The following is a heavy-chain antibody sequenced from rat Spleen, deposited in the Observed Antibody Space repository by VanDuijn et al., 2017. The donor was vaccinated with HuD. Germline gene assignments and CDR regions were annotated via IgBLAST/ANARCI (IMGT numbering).Heavy chain of an antibody. Sequence: EVQLVESGGGLVQPGRSLKLSCAASGFTFSNYGMAWVRQAPTKGREWVATISYDGGSTYYRDSVKGRFTISRDNAKSTLYLQMDSLRSEDTATYYCARHRYKRTVAAVDYWGQGVMVTVSS. J-gene: IGHJ2*01. D-gene: IGHD1-8*01. V-gene: IGHV5-29*01. CDR1: GFTFSNYG. CDR3: ARHRYKRTVAAVDY. CDR2: ISYDGGST.